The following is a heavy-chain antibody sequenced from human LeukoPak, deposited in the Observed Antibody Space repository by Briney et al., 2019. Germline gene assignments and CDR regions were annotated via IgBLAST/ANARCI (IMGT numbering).Heavy chain of an antibody. D-gene: IGHD4-17*01. CDR2: FDPEDGET. CDR1: GYTLTELS. V-gene: IGHV1-24*01. J-gene: IGHJ4*02. CDR3: ATDLTTVTTNNY. Sequence: ASVKVSCKVSGYTLTELSMHWVRQAPGKGLEWMGGFDPEDGETIYAQKFQGRVTMTEDTSTDTAYMELSSPRSEDTAVYYCATDLTTVTTNNYWGQGTLVTVSS.